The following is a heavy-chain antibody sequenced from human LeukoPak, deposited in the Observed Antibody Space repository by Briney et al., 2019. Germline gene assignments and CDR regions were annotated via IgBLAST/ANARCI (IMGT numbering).Heavy chain of an antibody. CDR2: ISGGGGST. CDR3: AKGLLRYFDWLLSH. CDR1: GFTFSSYA. J-gene: IGHJ4*02. Sequence: GGSLRLSCAASGFTFSSYAMSWVRQAPGKGLEWVSAISGGGGSTYYADSVKSRFTISRDNSKNTLYLQMNSLRAEDTAVYYCAKGLLRYFDWLLSHWGQGTLVTVSS. V-gene: IGHV3-23*01. D-gene: IGHD3-9*01.